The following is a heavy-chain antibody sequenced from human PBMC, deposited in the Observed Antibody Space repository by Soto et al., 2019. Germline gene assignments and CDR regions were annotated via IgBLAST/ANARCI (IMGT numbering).Heavy chain of an antibody. J-gene: IGHJ3*02. V-gene: IGHV1-69*08. Sequence: QVQLVQSGAEVKKPGSSVKVSCTASGGTFSSYTISWVRQAPGQGLEWMGRIIPILGIANYAQKFQGRVTITADKSTSTAYMELSSLRSEDTAVYYCARDGGDIVVVPAATRGAFDIWGQGTMVTVSS. D-gene: IGHD2-2*01. CDR1: GGTFSSYT. CDR2: IIPILGIA. CDR3: ARDGGDIVVVPAATRGAFDI.